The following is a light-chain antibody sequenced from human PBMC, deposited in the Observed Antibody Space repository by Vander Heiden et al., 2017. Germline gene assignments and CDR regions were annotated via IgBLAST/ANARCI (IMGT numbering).Light chain of an antibody. Sequence: LPLTQFPSCLSASVGVRVSITCRASQGISSYLAWYQQKPGKAPKLLIYNASTLQSGVPSRFSGSGSETEFTLTISSLQPEEFATYYCQQLNSSPFTFGHGTKVDIK. CDR2: NAS. V-gene: IGKV1-9*01. CDR1: QGISSY. CDR3: QQLNSSPFT. J-gene: IGKJ3*01.